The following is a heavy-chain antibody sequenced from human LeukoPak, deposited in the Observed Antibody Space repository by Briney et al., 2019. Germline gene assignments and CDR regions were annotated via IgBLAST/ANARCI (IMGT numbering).Heavy chain of an antibody. J-gene: IGHJ3*02. CDR3: ARDSGVRYVEDAFDI. V-gene: IGHV3-48*03. D-gene: IGHD3-3*01. Sequence: GGSLRLSCAASGFTFSSYEMNWVRQAPGKGLEWVSYISSSGSTIYYADSVKGRFTIYRDNAKNSLYLQMNSLRAEDTAVYYCARDSGVRYVEDAFDIWGQGTMVTVSS. CDR1: GFTFSSYE. CDR2: ISSSGSTI.